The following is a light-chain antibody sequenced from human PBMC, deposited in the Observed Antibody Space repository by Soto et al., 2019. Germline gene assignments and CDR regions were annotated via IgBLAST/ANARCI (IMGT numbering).Light chain of an antibody. V-gene: IGKV1-5*01. CDR2: AAT. Sequence: DIQLTQTTSTLSASIGDRVTITCRASQSFSGWLAWYQQKPGKPPKLPISAATNLADGVPSRFSGSGSGTDFTLTISSLEPDDFAVYYCQQRSNWPLTFGGGTKVDI. CDR1: QSFSGW. J-gene: IGKJ4*01. CDR3: QQRSNWPLT.